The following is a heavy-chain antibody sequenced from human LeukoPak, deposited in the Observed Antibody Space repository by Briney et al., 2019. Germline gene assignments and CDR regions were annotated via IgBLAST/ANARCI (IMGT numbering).Heavy chain of an antibody. V-gene: IGHV3-7*01. CDR3: ARDNLAGRGYYYGMDV. CDR1: GFTFSSYW. Sequence: GGSLRLSCAASGFTFSSYWMSWVRQAPGKGLEWVANIKQDGSEKYYVDSEKGRFTISRDNAKNSLYLQMNSLRAEDTAVYYCARDNLAGRGYYYGMDVWGQGTTVTVSS. CDR2: IKQDGSEK. J-gene: IGHJ6*02.